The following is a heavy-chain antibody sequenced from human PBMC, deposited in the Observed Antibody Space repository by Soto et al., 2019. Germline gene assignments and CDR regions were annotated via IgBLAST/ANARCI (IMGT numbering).Heavy chain of an antibody. CDR3: ARWFTMVRGVHNWFDP. CDR1: GGSISSSSYY. D-gene: IGHD3-10*01. J-gene: IGHJ5*02. V-gene: IGHV4-39*01. CDR2: IYYSGST. Sequence: SETLSLTCTVSGGSISSSSYYWGWIRQPPGKGLEWIGSIYYSGSTYYNPSLKSRVTISVDTSKNQFSLKLSSVTAADTAVYYCARWFTMVRGVHNWFDPWGQGTLVTVSS.